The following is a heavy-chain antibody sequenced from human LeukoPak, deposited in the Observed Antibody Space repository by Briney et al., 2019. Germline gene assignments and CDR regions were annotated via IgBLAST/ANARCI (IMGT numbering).Heavy chain of an antibody. CDR3: AGDKYGGDYGDYVLGY. CDR1: GGSISSYY. J-gene: IGHJ4*02. CDR2: IYTTGST. V-gene: IGHV4-4*07. D-gene: IGHD4-17*01. Sequence: PSETLSLTCTVSGGSISSYYWSWIRQPAGKGLERIGRIYTTGSTSCSPSLKSRITMSVDRSKNQFSLKLSSVTAADTAVYYCAGDKYGGDYGDYVLGYWGQGTLVTVSS.